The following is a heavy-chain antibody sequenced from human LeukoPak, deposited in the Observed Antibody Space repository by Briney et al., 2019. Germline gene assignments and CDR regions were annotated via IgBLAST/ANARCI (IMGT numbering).Heavy chain of an antibody. J-gene: IGHJ5*02. CDR1: GGSISSYY. CDR3: ARERTFYQLLEPTENWFDP. Sequence: TSETLSLTCTVSGGSISSYYWSWIRQPPGKGLEWIGYIYYSGSTNYNPSLKSRVTISVDTSKNQFSLKLSFVTAADTAVYYCARERTFYQLLEPTENWFDPWGQGTLVTVSS. D-gene: IGHD2-2*01. V-gene: IGHV4-59*12. CDR2: IYYSGST.